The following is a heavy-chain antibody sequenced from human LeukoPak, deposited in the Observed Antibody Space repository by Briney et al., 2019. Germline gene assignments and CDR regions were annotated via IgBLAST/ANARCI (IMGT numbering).Heavy chain of an antibody. J-gene: IGHJ5*02. CDR1: RFTFSSYG. CDR2: ISGSGGST. D-gene: IGHD6-13*01. CDR3: AKRNSSSLDH. Sequence: PGGSLRLSCAASRFTFSSYGMSWVRQAPGKGLEWVSAISGSGGSTYYADSVKGRFTISRDNSKNTLYLQMDSLRAEDTAVYYCAKRNSSSLDHWGQGTLVTVSS. V-gene: IGHV3-23*01.